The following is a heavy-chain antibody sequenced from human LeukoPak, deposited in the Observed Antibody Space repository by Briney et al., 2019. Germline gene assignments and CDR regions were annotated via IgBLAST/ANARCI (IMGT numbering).Heavy chain of an antibody. CDR3: ARSNYYGSGSYYDY. V-gene: IGHV3-21*01. Sequence: PGGSLRLSCAASGFTFSSYSMNWVRQAPGKGLEWVSSISGSSKSIYYADSVRGRFTISRDNAKNSLYLQMNSLRAEDTAVYYCARSNYYGSGSYYDYWGQGTLVTVSS. D-gene: IGHD3-10*01. CDR2: ISGSSKSI. J-gene: IGHJ4*02. CDR1: GFTFSSYS.